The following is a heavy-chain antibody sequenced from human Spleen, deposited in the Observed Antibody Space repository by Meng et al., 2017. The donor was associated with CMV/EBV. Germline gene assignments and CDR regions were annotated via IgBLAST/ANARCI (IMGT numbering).Heavy chain of an antibody. CDR2: ISYDGSNK. V-gene: IGHV3-30*19. CDR1: GFTFSNYG. J-gene: IGHJ4*02. Sequence: GESLKISCAASGFTFSNYGMHWVRQAPGKGLDWMTVISYDGSNKYYADSVKGRFTISRDNSKNTLYLQMNSLRDEDTAVYYCARGRAQGYYFDYWGQGTLVTVSS. CDR3: ARGRAQGYYFDY.